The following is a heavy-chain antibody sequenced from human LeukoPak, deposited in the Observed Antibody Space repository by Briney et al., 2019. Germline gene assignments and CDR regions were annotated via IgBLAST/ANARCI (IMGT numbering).Heavy chain of an antibody. D-gene: IGHD2-2*02. CDR1: GGSVSSVSYY. CDR2: IYYSGST. CDR3: ARGRYTINWFDP. V-gene: IGHV4-61*01. J-gene: IGHJ5*02. Sequence: SETLSLTCTVSGGSVSSVSYYWSWIRQPPGKGLEWIGYIYYSGSTNYNPSLKSRATMSVDTSKNQFSLRLSSVTAADTAVYYCARGRYTINWFDPWGQGTLVTVSS.